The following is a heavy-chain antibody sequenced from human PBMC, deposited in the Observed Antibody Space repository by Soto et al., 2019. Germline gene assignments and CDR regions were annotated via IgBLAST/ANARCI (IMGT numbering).Heavy chain of an antibody. CDR2: ISYDGSSK. D-gene: IGHD1-26*01. J-gene: IGHJ6*02. V-gene: IGHV3-30*18. Sequence: QEKLVESGGGVVQPGRSLRLSCAASGFTFSAYGMHWVRQAPGKGLEWVTVISYDGSSKYYADSVKGRFIFSRDNSKNTLYLQMNSLRPEDTAVYYCAKVTFSGDYYYSYGMDVWGQGTTVTVSS. CDR1: GFTFSAYG. CDR3: AKVTFSGDYYYSYGMDV.